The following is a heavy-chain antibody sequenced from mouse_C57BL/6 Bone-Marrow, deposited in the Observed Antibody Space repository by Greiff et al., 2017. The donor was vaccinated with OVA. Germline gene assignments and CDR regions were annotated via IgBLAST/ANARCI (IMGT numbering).Heavy chain of an antibody. V-gene: IGHV1-64*01. CDR1: GYTFTSYW. J-gene: IGHJ4*01. D-gene: IGHD2-4*01. CDR3: ARPYEYDRDYAAMDC. CDR2: IHPNSGST. Sequence: VQLQQPGAELVKPGASVKLSCKASGYTFTSYWMHWVKQRPGQGLEWIGMIHPNSGSTNYNEKFKSKATLTVDKSSSTAYMQLSSLTSEDSAVCFCARPYEYDRDYAAMDCWGQGTSVTVSS.